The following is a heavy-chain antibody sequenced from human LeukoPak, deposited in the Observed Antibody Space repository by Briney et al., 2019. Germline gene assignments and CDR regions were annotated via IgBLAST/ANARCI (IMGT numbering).Heavy chain of an antibody. D-gene: IGHD3-3*01. J-gene: IGHJ4*02. CDR2: IYPGDSDT. Sequence: GASLQISCQGSGSSFTSYWIGWVRQLPGKGLEWMGIIYPGDSDTRYSPSFQGQVTISADKSISTAYLQWSSLKASDTAMYYCARHVEVSSEWLSIYYFDYWGQGTLVTVSS. CDR1: GSSFTSYW. V-gene: IGHV5-51*01. CDR3: ARHVEVSSEWLSIYYFDY.